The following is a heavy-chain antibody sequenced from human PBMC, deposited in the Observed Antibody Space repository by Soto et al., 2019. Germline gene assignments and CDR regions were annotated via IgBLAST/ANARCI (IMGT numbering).Heavy chain of an antibody. D-gene: IGHD6-13*01. CDR3: ARDIAAAGAHDY. J-gene: IGHJ4*02. Sequence: SETMSLTCTVSGGSISSGGYCFSCIRQHPWKGLEWIGYIYYSGSTYYNPSLKSRVTISVDTSKNQFSLKLSSVTAADTAVYYCARDIAAAGAHDYWGQGTLVTVSP. V-gene: IGHV4-31*03. CDR2: IYYSGST. CDR1: GGSISSGGYC.